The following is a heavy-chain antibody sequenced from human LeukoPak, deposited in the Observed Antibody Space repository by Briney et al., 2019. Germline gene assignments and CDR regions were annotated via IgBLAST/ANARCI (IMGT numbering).Heavy chain of an antibody. J-gene: IGHJ6*03. Sequence: PSQTLSLTCTVSGGSISSGGYYWSWIRQPPGKGLEWIGYIYHSGSTYYNPSLKSRVTISVDRSKNQFSLKLSSVTAADTAVYYCARDDSSSSDYYYYMDVWGKGTTVTVSS. CDR1: GGSISSGGYY. D-gene: IGHD6-6*01. CDR3: ARDDSSSSDYYYYMDV. V-gene: IGHV4-30-2*01. CDR2: IYHSGST.